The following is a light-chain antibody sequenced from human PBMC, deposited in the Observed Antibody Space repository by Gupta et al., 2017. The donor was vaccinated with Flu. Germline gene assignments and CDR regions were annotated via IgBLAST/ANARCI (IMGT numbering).Light chain of an antibody. CDR1: RSLGTY. CDR2: DAS. V-gene: IGKV3-11*01. J-gene: IGKJ1*01. CDR3: QERSNWPSAT. Sequence: ATLSLSPGERATLSCRASRSLGTYLAWYQQKPGQVPRLLIYDASNRATGVPARFSGSGSGTDFTLTISSLEPEDFALYYCQERSNWPSATFGQGTKV.